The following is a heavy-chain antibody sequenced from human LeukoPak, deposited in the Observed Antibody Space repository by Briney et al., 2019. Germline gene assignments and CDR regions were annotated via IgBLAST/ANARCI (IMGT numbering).Heavy chain of an antibody. J-gene: IGHJ4*02. CDR3: ARATTTNYDC. Sequence: ASVKVSCKASGYTFTSYGISWVRQAPGQGLEWMGIINPSGGSTSYAQKFQGRVTMTRDTSTSTVYMELSSLRSEDTAVYYCARATTTNYDCCGEGTLVTASS. CDR2: INPSGGST. CDR1: GYTFTSYG. D-gene: IGHD1-26*01. V-gene: IGHV1-46*01.